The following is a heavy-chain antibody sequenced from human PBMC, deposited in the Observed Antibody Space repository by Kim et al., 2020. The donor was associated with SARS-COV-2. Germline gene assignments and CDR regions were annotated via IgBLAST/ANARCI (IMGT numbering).Heavy chain of an antibody. J-gene: IGHJ4*02. CDR3: TTDLVLRFLEWLPPLDY. D-gene: IGHD3-3*01. V-gene: IGHV3-15*01. CDR1: GFTFSNAW. Sequence: GGSLRLSCAASGFTFSNAWMSWVRQAPGKGLEWVGRIKSKTDGGTTDYAAPVKGRFTISRDDSKNTLYLQMNSLKTEDTAVYYCTTDLVLRFLEWLPPLDYWGQGTLVTVSS. CDR2: IKSKTDGGTT.